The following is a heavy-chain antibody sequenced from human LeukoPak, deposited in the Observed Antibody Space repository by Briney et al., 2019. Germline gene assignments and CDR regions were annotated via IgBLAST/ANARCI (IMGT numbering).Heavy chain of an antibody. Sequence: ASVKVSCKASGYTFTSYAMNWVRQAPGQGLEWMGRIIPILGIANYAQKFQGRVTITADKSTSTAYMELSSLRSEDTAVYYCARSSGYYEGDWFDPWGQGTLVTVSS. J-gene: IGHJ5*02. V-gene: IGHV1-69*04. CDR3: ARSSGYYEGDWFDP. CDR2: IIPILGIA. CDR1: GYTFTSYA. D-gene: IGHD3-22*01.